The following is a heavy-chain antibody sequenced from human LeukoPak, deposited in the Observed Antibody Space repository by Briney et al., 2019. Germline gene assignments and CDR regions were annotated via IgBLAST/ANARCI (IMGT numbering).Heavy chain of an antibody. CDR1: GYTFTSYG. J-gene: IGHJ6*03. CDR3: ARAAVAGTGYYYYYYMDV. CDR2: ISAYNGNT. V-gene: IGHV1-18*01. D-gene: IGHD6-19*01. Sequence: GASVKVSCKASGYTFTSYGISWVRQAPGQGLEWMGWISAYNGNTNYAQKLQGRVTMTTDTSTSTAYMELRSLRSDDTAVYYCARAAVAGTGYYYYYYMDVWGKGPRSPSP.